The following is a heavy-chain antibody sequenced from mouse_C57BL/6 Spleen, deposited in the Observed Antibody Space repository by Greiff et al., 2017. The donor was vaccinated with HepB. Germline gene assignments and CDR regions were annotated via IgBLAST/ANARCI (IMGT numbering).Heavy chain of an antibody. V-gene: IGHV5-4*03. Sequence: EVMPVESGGGLVKPGGSLKLSCAASGFTFSSYAMSWVRQTPEKRLEWVATISDGGSYTYYPDNVKGRFTISRDNAKNNLYLQMSHLKSEDTAMYYCARYYYGSSYYFDYWGQGTTLTVSS. D-gene: IGHD1-1*01. CDR3: ARYYYGSSYYFDY. J-gene: IGHJ2*01. CDR1: GFTFSSYA. CDR2: ISDGGSYT.